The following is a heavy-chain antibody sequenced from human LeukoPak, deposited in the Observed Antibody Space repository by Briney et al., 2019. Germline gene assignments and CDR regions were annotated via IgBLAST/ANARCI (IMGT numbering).Heavy chain of an antibody. CDR3: AREPIDIPAHFDY. CDR2: IIPIFGTA. D-gene: IGHD2-2*02. CDR1: GGTFSSYA. Sequence: SVKVSCKASGGTFSSYAISWVRQAPGQGLEWMGGIIPIFGTANYGQKFQGRVTITADESTSTAYMELSSLRSEDTAVYYCAREPIDIPAHFDYWGQGTLVTVSS. J-gene: IGHJ4*02. V-gene: IGHV1-69*01.